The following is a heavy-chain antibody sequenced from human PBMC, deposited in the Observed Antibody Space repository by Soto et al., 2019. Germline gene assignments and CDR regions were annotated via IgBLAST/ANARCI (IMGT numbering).Heavy chain of an antibody. Sequence: GGSLRLSCAASGFTVSSNYMGWVRQAPGKGLEWDSVIYSGGSTYYADSVKGRFTISRDNSKNTLYLQMNSLRAEDTAVYYCARDPMEYSSSSFDYWCQGTLVTVSS. CDR3: ARDPMEYSSSSFDY. V-gene: IGHV3-66*01. D-gene: IGHD6-6*01. J-gene: IGHJ4*02. CDR2: IYSGGST. CDR1: GFTVSSNY.